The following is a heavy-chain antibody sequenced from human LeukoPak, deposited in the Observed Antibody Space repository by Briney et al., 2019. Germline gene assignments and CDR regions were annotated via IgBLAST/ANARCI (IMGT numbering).Heavy chain of an antibody. D-gene: IGHD4-17*01. V-gene: IGHV3-23*01. Sequence: GGSLRLSCAASGFTFSSYAMSWVRQAPGKGLEWVSAISGSGGSTYYADSVKGRFTISRDNSKNTLYLQMNSLRAEDTAVYYCAKCWDVYGDPLGAFDIWGQGTMVTVSS. CDR2: ISGSGGST. CDR3: AKCWDVYGDPLGAFDI. J-gene: IGHJ3*02. CDR1: GFTFSSYA.